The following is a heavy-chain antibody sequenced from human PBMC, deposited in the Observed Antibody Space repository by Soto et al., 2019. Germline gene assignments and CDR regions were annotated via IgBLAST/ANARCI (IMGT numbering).Heavy chain of an antibody. CDR3: ATSYGSGYRAFDY. CDR1: GDTFSFYS. Sequence: QVQLVQSGAEVKRPGSSVKVSCKASGDTFSFYSINWVRQAPGLGLEWMGRVNPILSLSNYAQRFQGRVRMTADKSTSTASMAISSLRSEDTAIYYCATSYGSGYRAFDYWGQGAQVIVSS. V-gene: IGHV1-69*02. D-gene: IGHD3-10*01. J-gene: IGHJ4*02. CDR2: VNPILSLS.